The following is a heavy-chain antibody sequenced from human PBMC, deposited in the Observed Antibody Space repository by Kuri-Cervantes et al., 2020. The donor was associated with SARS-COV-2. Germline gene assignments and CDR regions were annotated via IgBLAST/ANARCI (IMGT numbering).Heavy chain of an antibody. D-gene: IGHD5-18*01. V-gene: IGHV1-2*02. J-gene: IGHJ4*02. CDR1: GYTFTDYY. Sequence: ASVKVSCKASGYTFTDYYMHWVRQAPGQGPEWMGWINPNGGTNSAQKFLGRVTMTRDTSTSTVHMELSRLRFDDTAVFYCARNRRTGGYSFGFDLWGQGTLVTVSS. CDR3: ARNRRTGGYSFGFDL. CDR2: INPNGGT.